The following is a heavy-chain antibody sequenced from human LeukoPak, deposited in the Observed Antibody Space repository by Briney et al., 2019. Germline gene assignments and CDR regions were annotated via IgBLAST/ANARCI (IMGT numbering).Heavy chain of an antibody. V-gene: IGHV5-51*01. J-gene: IGHJ4*02. CDR3: ARLRRGIRGELDY. Sequence: GESLKISCKGSGYSFTTYWIAWVRQMPGKGLEWMGIIYPGDSDARYSPSFQGQVTISVDRSISTAYLQWSSLKASDTAMYYCARLRRGIRGELDYWGQGSLVSVSS. CDR2: IYPGDSDA. CDR1: GYSFTTYW. D-gene: IGHD3-10*01.